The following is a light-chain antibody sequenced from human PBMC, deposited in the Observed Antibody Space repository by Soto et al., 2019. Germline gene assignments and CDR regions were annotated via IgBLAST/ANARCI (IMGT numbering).Light chain of an antibody. J-gene: IGKJ4*01. V-gene: IGKV1-27*01. Sequence: DIQMTQSPSSLSASVGDRVTITCRASQAISNYLAWYRQKPGKVPKLLIYAASTLQSGVPSRFSGSGSGTDFTLTISSLQPEDVATYYCQKYNGVPLTFGGGTKVEIK. CDR1: QAISNY. CDR3: QKYNGVPLT. CDR2: AAS.